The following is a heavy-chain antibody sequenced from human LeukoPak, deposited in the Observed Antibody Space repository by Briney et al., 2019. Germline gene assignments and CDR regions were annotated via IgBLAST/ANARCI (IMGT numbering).Heavy chain of an antibody. D-gene: IGHD5-12*01. J-gene: IGHJ4*02. CDR3: AKGARDIVATIPIDY. CDR2: ISGSGGST. Sequence: SGGSLRLSCAASGFTFSSYGMSWVRQAPGKGLEWVSAISGSGGSTYYADSVKGRFTISRDNSKNTLYLQMNSLRAEDTAVYYCAKGARDIVATIPIDYWGQGTLVTVSS. CDR1: GFTFSSYG. V-gene: IGHV3-23*01.